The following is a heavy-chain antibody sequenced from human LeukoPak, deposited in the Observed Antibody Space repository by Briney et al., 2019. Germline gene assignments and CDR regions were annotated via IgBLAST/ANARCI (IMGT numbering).Heavy chain of an antibody. CDR1: GGTLSSYA. V-gene: IGHV1-69*06. CDR3: ARPPRYCSSTSCYDDWYFDL. Sequence: SVKVSCKASGGTLSSYAISWVRQAPGQGLEWMGGIIPSFGTANYAQKFQGRVTITADKSTSTAYMELSSLRSEDTAVYYCARPPRYCSSTSCYDDWYFDLWGRGTLVTVSS. J-gene: IGHJ2*01. D-gene: IGHD2-2*01. CDR2: IIPSFGTA.